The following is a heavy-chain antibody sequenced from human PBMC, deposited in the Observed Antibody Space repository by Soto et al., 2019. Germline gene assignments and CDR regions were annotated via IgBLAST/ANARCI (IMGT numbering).Heavy chain of an antibody. V-gene: IGHV1-3*01. J-gene: IGHJ4*02. Sequence: ASVKVSCQASRNTLTSYSMHLVRQAPGQRLEWMGWINAGNGNTKYSQKFQGRVTITRDTSASTAYMELSSLRSEDTAVYYCARDLGGWPDYWGQGTLVTVSS. CDR3: ARDLGGWPDY. D-gene: IGHD2-15*01. CDR2: INAGNGNT. CDR1: RNTLTSYS.